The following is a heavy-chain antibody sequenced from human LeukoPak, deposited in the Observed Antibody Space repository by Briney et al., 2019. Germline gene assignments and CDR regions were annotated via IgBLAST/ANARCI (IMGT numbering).Heavy chain of an antibody. J-gene: IGHJ4*02. CDR3: ARGYYYDSSGSEPIDY. CDR2: INPNSGGT. Sequence: ASVKVSCKASGYTFTGYYMHWVRQAPGQGLEWMGWINPNSGGTNYAQKFQGRVTMTRDTSISTAYMELSRLRSDDTAVYYCARGYYYDSSGSEPIDYWGQGTLVTVSS. V-gene: IGHV1-2*02. CDR1: GYTFTGYY. D-gene: IGHD3-22*01.